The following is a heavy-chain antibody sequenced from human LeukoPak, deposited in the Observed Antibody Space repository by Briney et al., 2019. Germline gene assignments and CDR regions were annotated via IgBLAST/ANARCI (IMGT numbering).Heavy chain of an antibody. J-gene: IGHJ4*02. CDR1: GFTFSSYG. CDR2: ISYDGSNK. D-gene: IGHD3-22*01. CDR3: AKDTLYYYDSSGYYQAAWDY. Sequence: GSLRLSCAASGFTFSSYGMHWVRQAPGKGLEWVAVISYDGSNKYYADSVKGRFTISRDNSKNTLYLQMNSLRAEDTAVYYCAKDTLYYYDSSGYYQAAWDYWGQGTLVTVSS. V-gene: IGHV3-30*18.